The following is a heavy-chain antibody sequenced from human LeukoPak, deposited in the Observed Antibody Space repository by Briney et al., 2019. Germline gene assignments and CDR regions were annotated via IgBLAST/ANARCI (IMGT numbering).Heavy chain of an antibody. CDR2: IYPGDSDT. J-gene: IGHJ6*03. V-gene: IGHV5-51*01. CDR1: GYSFTSYW. D-gene: IGHD4-11*01. Sequence: GESLKISCKGSGYSFTSYWIGWVRQMPGKGLEWMGIIYPGDSDTRYSPSFQGQVTISADKSISTAYLQWSSLKASDTAMYYCTRQIDYSNYRRYYYMDVWGKGTTVTVSS. CDR3: TRQIDYSNYRRYYYMDV.